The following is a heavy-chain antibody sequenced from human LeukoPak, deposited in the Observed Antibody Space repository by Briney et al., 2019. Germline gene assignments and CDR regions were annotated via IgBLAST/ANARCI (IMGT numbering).Heavy chain of an antibody. D-gene: IGHD3-3*01. Sequence: SSETLSLTCTVSGGSISSSSYYWGWIRQPPGKGLEWIGSIYYSGSTYYNPSLKGRATISVDTSKNQFSLKLSSVTAADTAVYYCARENYDFWSGYFLGGSIDPWGQGTLVTVSS. CDR2: IYYSGST. CDR1: GGSISSSSYY. J-gene: IGHJ5*02. V-gene: IGHV4-39*02. CDR3: ARENYDFWSGYFLGGSIDP.